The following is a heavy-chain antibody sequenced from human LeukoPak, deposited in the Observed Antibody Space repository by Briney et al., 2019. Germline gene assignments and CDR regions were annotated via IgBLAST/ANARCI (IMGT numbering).Heavy chain of an antibody. D-gene: IGHD1-14*01. CDR1: GLSFSSFA. J-gene: IGHJ4*02. Sequence: PGGSLRLSCVATGLSFSSFAMSWVRQGPARGLEWVSSIRGNGETFYGDSVKGRFTLYGDSSTNTVYFQLNNLRVEDTAIYYCARASWVSTTDAVRWGQGTLVTVSS. CDR2: IRGNGET. CDR3: ARASWVSTTDAVR. V-gene: IGHV3-23*01.